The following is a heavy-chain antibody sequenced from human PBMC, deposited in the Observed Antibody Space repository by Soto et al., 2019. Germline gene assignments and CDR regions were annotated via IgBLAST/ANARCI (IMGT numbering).Heavy chain of an antibody. V-gene: IGHV4-59*08. CDR1: GGSISGSY. CDR3: ARHATGGTYPLDY. Sequence: SETLYLTCTVPGGSISGSYWSWIRQPPGKGLERIAHVYYTGSTDYNPSLQSRLTISVDTSKNQFSLRVRSVTAADTAVYYCARHATGGTYPLDYWGQGTQVTVS. CDR2: VYYTGST. D-gene: IGHD1-26*01. J-gene: IGHJ4*02.